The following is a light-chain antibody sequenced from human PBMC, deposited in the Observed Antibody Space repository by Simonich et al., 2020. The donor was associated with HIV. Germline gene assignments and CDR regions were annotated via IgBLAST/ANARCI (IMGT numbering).Light chain of an antibody. CDR3: CSYAGSSTYVV. J-gene: IGLJ2*01. CDR2: EGS. Sequence: QSALTQPASVSGSPGQSITISCTGTSNDVGSYNLVSLYQQPPGKAPKLKIYEGSKRPSGVSNRFSGSKSGNTASLTISGLQAEDEADYYCCSYAGSSTYVVFGGGTKLTVL. CDR1: SNDVGSYNL. V-gene: IGLV2-23*01.